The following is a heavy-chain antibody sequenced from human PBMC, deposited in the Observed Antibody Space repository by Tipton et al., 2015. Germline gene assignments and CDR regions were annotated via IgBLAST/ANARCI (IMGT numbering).Heavy chain of an antibody. D-gene: IGHD1-26*01. Sequence: QLVQSGAEVKKPGASVRVSCKASGYTFITYNMHWVRQDPGQGIECMGFINPRGGTITNTQSFQGRVTLTRDTSTSTVYMELTSLRSEDTAMYYCVRGGAVSGQRTPFDYWGQGTLVTVSS. CDR1: GYTFITYN. CDR3: VRGGAVSGQRTPFDY. V-gene: IGHV1-46*03. CDR2: INPRGGTI. J-gene: IGHJ4*02.